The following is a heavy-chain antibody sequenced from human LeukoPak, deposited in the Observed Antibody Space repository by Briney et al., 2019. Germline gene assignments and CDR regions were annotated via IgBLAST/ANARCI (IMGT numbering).Heavy chain of an antibody. CDR3: ARVSPLIVVFGYYFDY. Sequence: ASVKVSCKASGYIFTGYYMHWVRQAPGQGLEWMGWINPNSGGTNYAQKFQGRVTMTRDTSISTAYMELSRLRSDDTAVYYCARVSPLIVVFGYYFDYWGQGTLVTVSS. CDR2: INPNSGGT. CDR1: GYIFTGYY. V-gene: IGHV1-2*02. D-gene: IGHD3-22*01. J-gene: IGHJ4*02.